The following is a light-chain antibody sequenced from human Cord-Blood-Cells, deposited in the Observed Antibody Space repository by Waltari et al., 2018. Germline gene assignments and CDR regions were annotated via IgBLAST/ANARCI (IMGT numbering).Light chain of an antibody. J-gene: IGKJ5*01. CDR1: QSLLHSNGYNY. CDR3: MQALQTPH. CDR2: LGS. V-gene: IGKV2-28*01. Sequence: DIVMTQSPLSLPATPGEPASISCRSSQSLLHSNGYNYLDWYLQKPGQSPQLLIYLGSNRASGVPDRFSGSGSGTDFTLKISRVEAEDVGVYYCMQALQTPHFGQGTRLEIK.